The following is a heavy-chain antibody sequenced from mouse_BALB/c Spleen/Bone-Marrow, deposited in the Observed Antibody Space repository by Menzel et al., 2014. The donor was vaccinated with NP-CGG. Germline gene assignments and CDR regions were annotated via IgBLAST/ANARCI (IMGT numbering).Heavy chain of an antibody. V-gene: IGHV14-3*02. J-gene: IGHJ2*01. D-gene: IGHD1-1*01. CDR1: GFNIKDTY. Sequence: VQLQHSGAELVNPAASVKLSCTASGFNIKDTYMHWVKQRPEQGLEWIGRIDPANGNTKYDPKFQGKATITADTSSNTAYLQLSSLTSEDTAVYYCARYYYGFYFDYWGQGTTLTVSS. CDR2: IDPANGNT. CDR3: ARYYYGFYFDY.